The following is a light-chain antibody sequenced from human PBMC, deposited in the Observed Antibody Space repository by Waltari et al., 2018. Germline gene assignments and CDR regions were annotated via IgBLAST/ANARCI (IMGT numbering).Light chain of an antibody. CDR2: DVS. Sequence: QSALTQPASGSGSPGQSITISCTGTSSDVGGYNYVSWYQQHPGKAPKLMIYDVSNRPSGVSNRFSGSRSGNTASLTISGLQAEDEADYYCSSYTSSNSLVFGGGTKLTVL. J-gene: IGLJ2*01. V-gene: IGLV2-14*03. CDR3: SSYTSSNSLV. CDR1: SSDVGGYNY.